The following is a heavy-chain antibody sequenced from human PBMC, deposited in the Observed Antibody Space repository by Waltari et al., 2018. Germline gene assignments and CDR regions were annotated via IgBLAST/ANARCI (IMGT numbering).Heavy chain of an antibody. CDR3: ARGITSAFDY. J-gene: IGHJ4*02. Sequence: QMVESGGGLVWPGGSLTLSCAASGFRFREYYMSWIRQAPGKGLEWVSYISSNGTNILYADSVKGRFTISRDNAKNSLHMEMNNLRAEYTAVYYCARGITSAFDYWGQGSLVTVSS. CDR1: GFRFREYY. CDR2: ISSNGTNI. D-gene: IGHD1-20*01. V-gene: IGHV3-11*01.